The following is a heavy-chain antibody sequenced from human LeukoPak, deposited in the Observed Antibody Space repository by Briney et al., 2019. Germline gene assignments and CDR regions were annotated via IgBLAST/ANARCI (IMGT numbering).Heavy chain of an antibody. J-gene: IGHJ4*02. CDR3: ARAISGTYNPPDY. D-gene: IGHD1-26*01. CDR2: INPSGGTT. V-gene: IGHV1-46*01. Sequence: ASVKVSCKASGYTFTNYYMHWVRQAPGQGLEWMGIINPSGGTTSYAQKFQGRVTMTRDTSTSTVYMDLSSLRSEDTAVYYCARAISGTYNPPDYWGQGTLVTVSS. CDR1: GYTFTNYY.